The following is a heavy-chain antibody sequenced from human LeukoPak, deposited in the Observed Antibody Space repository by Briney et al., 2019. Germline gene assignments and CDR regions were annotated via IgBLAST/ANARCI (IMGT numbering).Heavy chain of an antibody. Sequence: KPSETLSLTCAVYGGSFSGYYWSWIRQPPGKGLEWIGEINHSGSTNYNPSLRSRVTISVDTSKNQFSLKLSSVTAADTAVYYCARGRWYYYGSGNFVLDYWGQGTLVTVSS. CDR3: ARGRWYYYGSGNFVLDY. D-gene: IGHD3-10*01. CDR2: INHSGST. V-gene: IGHV4-34*01. J-gene: IGHJ4*02. CDR1: GGSFSGYY.